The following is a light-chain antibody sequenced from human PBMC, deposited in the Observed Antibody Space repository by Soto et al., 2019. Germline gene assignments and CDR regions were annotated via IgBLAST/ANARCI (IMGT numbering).Light chain of an antibody. CDR2: EVT. CDR1: GNDVGGYDY. CDR3: SSYADGNNFVV. Sequence: QSVLTQPPSASGSPGQSVTISCTGTGNDVGGYDYVSWYQHHPGKGPKLVIYEVTKRPSGVPDRFSGSKSGNTASLTVSGLQAEDEADYYCSSYADGNNFVVFGEGTKVTVL. V-gene: IGLV2-8*01. J-gene: IGLJ2*01.